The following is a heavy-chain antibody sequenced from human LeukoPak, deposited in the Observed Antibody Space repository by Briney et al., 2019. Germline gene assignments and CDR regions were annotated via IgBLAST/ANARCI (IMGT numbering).Heavy chain of an antibody. J-gene: IGHJ4*02. CDR1: GFTFSSYA. Sequence: GGSLRLSCAASGFTFSSYAMHWVRQAPGKGLEWVAVISYDGSNKYYADSVKGRFTISRDNSKNTLYLQMNSLRAEDTAVYYCARVWFLQFFNCLLGFNNYGGGEPLTTVS. CDR2: ISYDGSNK. D-gene: IGHD3-9*01. CDR3: ARVWFLQFFNCLLGFNNY. V-gene: IGHV3-30-3*01.